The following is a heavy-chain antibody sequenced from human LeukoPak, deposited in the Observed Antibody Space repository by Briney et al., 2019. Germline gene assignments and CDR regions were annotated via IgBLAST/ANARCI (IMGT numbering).Heavy chain of an antibody. CDR3: GRVYCSTTSCYDYYDYYMDV. Sequence: PGGSLRLSCVASGFTFSSYSMDWVRHVPGKGLEWVSGTNWDGASTGYADSVKGRFTISRDNVKNFLYLQMNSLRVEDTALYFCGRVYCSTTSCYDYYDYYMDVWGKGTTVTVSS. V-gene: IGHV3-20*04. CDR1: GFTFSSYS. J-gene: IGHJ6*03. D-gene: IGHD2-2*01. CDR2: TNWDGAST.